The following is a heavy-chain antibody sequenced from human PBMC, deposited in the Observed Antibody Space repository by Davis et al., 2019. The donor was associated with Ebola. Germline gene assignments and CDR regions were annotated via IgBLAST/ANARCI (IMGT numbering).Heavy chain of an antibody. V-gene: IGHV3-9*01. CDR1: GFMDDTYA. D-gene: IGHD4-23*01. CDR3: ATGSENFWELLID. CDR2: IIWNSNNI. Sequence: SLKISCAVSGFMDDTYAMHWVRQAPGKGLEWVSGIIWNSNNIGYADSVKGRFTISRDYAKKSLYLEMNSLRVEDTALYYCATGSENFWELLIDWGQGTLVTVSS. J-gene: IGHJ1*01.